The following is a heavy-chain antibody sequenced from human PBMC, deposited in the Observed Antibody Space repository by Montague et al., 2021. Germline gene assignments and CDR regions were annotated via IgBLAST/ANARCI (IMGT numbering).Heavy chain of an antibody. CDR2: INSGGSKT. CDR3: ARPTPGTDGLDV. Sequence: SLRLSCAASGFTFSNYWMYLFRQGPGKGLVWVSRINSGGSKTNYADSVKGRFTISRDNVKNTLYLQMTSLRDEDTAVYFCARPTPGTDGLDVWGPGTTVTVSS. V-gene: IGHV3-74*01. J-gene: IGHJ6*02. CDR1: GFTFSNYW. D-gene: IGHD1-1*01.